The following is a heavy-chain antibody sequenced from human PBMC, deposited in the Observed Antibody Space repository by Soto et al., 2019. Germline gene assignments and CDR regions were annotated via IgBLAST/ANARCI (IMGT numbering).Heavy chain of an antibody. CDR1: GFTFSNYE. V-gene: IGHV3-48*03. D-gene: IGHD3-22*01. CDR3: ARGLRNYYDRSGLHY. CDR2: ISYSGSTI. Sequence: PGGSLRLSCAASGFTFSNYEMNWVRQAPGKGLERVSYISYSGSTIYYADSVKGRFTISRDNSKNSLYLQMNSLRAEDTAVYYCARGLRNYYDRSGLHYWGQGTLVTVSS. J-gene: IGHJ4*02.